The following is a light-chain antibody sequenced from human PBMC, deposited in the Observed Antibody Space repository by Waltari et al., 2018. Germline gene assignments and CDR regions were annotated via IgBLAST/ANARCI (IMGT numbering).Light chain of an antibody. J-gene: IGKJ1*01. CDR3: QQRNFWPRT. V-gene: IGKV3-11*01. CDR1: QSVSTF. CDR2: DAS. Sequence: VLTQSPATLSLSPGERATLPCRASQSVSTFLAWYQQTPGQAPRLLIYDASNRATGVPARFSGSGSGTDFTLTISSLEPEDFAVYYCQQRNFWPRTFGQGTKVEIK.